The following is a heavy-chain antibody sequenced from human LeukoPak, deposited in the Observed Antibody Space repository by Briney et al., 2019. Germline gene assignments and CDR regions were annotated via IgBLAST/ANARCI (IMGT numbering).Heavy chain of an antibody. Sequence: ASVKVSCKASGYTFTGYYMHWVRQAPGQGLEWMGWINPNSGGTNYAQKFQGRVTMTRDTSISTAYMELSRLRSDDTAVYYCARGGIVGSYYYYGMDVWGQGTTVTVSS. CDR3: ARGGIVGSYYYYGMDV. V-gene: IGHV1-2*02. CDR2: INPNSGGT. J-gene: IGHJ6*02. D-gene: IGHD1-26*01. CDR1: GYTFTGYY.